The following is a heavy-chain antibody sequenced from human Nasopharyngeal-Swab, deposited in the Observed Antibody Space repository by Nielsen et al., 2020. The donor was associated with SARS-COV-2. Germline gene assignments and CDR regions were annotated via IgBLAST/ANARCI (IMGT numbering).Heavy chain of an antibody. CDR2: IRGSGGST. CDR1: GFTFNNYN. D-gene: IGHD3-3*01. J-gene: IGHJ6*02. CDR3: ARDGLDYDFWSAYFMDV. V-gene: IGHV3-21*01. Sequence: GESLKISCAASGFTFNNYNFNWVRQAPGKRLEWVSGIRGSGGSTYYADSVKGRFTISRDNAKNSLYLQMNSLRAEDTAVYYCARDGLDYDFWSAYFMDVWGQGTTVTVSS.